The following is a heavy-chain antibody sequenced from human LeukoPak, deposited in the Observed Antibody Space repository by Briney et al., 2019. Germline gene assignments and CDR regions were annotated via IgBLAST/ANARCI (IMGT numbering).Heavy chain of an antibody. J-gene: IGHJ4*02. Sequence: GGSLRLSCAAPGFTFSSYATSWVRQAPGKGLEWVSAISGSGGSTYYADSVKGRFTISRDNSKNTLYLQMNSLRAEDTAVYYCAKGDCSSTSCSMNYWGQGTLVTVSS. D-gene: IGHD2-2*01. CDR3: AKGDCSSTSCSMNY. CDR1: GFTFSSYA. V-gene: IGHV3-23*01. CDR2: ISGSGGST.